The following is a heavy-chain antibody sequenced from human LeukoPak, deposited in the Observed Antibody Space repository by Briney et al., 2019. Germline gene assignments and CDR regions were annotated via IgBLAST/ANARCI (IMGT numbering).Heavy chain of an antibody. J-gene: IGHJ5*02. CDR3: ARDSLWAYDP. V-gene: IGHV4-59*01. CDR2: IYYRGGT. Sequence: SETLSLTCTVSGGSMSSYYWTWIRQPPGKGLEWIGYIYYRGGTNYNPSLKSRVSISVDTSKNQFSLKLSSVTAADTGVYYCARDSLWAYDPWGQGTLVTVSA. CDR1: GGSMSSYY. D-gene: IGHD3-16*01.